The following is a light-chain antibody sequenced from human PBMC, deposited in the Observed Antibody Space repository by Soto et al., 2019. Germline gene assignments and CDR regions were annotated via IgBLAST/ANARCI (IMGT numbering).Light chain of an antibody. V-gene: IGKV3-15*01. CDR3: QQYNNWPPYT. CDR2: GAS. J-gene: IGKJ2*01. Sequence: EIVMTQSPATLSVSPGERATLSCRASQSVNSNLAWYQQKPGQAPRLLIYGASTRATGIPDRFSGSGSGTEFTLTISSLQSEDFAVYYCQQYNNWPPYTFGQGTKLEIK. CDR1: QSVNSN.